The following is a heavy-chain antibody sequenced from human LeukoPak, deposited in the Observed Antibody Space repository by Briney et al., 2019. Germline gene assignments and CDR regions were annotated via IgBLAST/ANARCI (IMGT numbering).Heavy chain of an antibody. CDR1: GYTSTGYY. V-gene: IGHV1-2*02. D-gene: IGHD2-2*01. CDR2: INPNSGGT. J-gene: IGHJ6*03. CDR3: ARDPGTAMYYYYYMDV. Sequence: ASVTVSCKASGYTSTGYYMHWVRQAPGQGLEWMGWINPNSGGTNYAQKFQGRVTMTTDTSTSTAYMELRSLRSDDTAVYYCARDPGTAMYYYYYMDVWGKGTTVTVSS.